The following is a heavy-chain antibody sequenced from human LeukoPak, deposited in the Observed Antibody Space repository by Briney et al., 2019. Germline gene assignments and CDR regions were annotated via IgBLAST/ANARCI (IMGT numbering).Heavy chain of an antibody. CDR1: GFIFSNHG. CDR3: AKDDAWIRFAS. CDR2: ISPRGDIT. J-gene: IGHJ5*01. Sequence: GGTLRLSCAASGFIFSNHGMNWVRQAPGKGLEWVSGISPRGDITYYTDSVKGRFIVSRDNFKNTVHLQVNSLRPEDTAVYFCAKDDAWIRFASWGQGILVTVSS. D-gene: IGHD5-12*01. V-gene: IGHV3-23*01.